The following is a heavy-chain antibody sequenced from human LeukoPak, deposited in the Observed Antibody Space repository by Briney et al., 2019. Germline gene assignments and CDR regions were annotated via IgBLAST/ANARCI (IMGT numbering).Heavy chain of an antibody. CDR2: SNSDGSST. CDR1: GLTVSNYW. D-gene: IGHD4-17*01. Sequence: PGASLRLSCALSGLTVSNYWVHWVRLLAGKGLVWVSCSNSDGSSTNYAHSVKDRFTISRDNAKNTLFMQMYRLRTQKTAVYYCARGARSVTLDCWGQGTLVTVSS. V-gene: IGHV3-74*01. CDR3: ARGARSVTLDC. J-gene: IGHJ4*02.